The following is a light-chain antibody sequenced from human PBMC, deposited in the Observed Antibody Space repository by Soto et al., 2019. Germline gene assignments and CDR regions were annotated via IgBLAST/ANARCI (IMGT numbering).Light chain of an antibody. CDR3: MQVLQIPVT. CDR1: QSLLHSDGYNY. CDR2: LGS. V-gene: IGKV2-28*01. J-gene: IGKJ3*01. Sequence: DIVVTQSPLSLPVTPGEPASISCRSSQSLLHSDGYNYLDWYPQKPGQSPQLLIQLGSMRASGVPDRFSGSGSGTDFTLKISRVEAEDVGVYYCMQVLQIPVTFGPGTKVDI.